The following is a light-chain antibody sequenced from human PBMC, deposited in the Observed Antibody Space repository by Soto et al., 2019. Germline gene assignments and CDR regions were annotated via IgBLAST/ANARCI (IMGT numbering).Light chain of an antibody. Sequence: EIVMTQSPATLSVSPGERATLSCRASQSVSSNLAWYQQKPGQAPRLLIYGASTRATGIPARFSGSGSGTEVTLTINCLQSEDFAVYDCQQYNNWPQTFGQGTKLEIK. CDR1: QSVSSN. CDR3: QQYNNWPQT. V-gene: IGKV3-15*01. CDR2: GAS. J-gene: IGKJ2*01.